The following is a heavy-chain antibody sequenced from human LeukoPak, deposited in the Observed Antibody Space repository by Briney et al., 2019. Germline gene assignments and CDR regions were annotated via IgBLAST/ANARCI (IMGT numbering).Heavy chain of an antibody. Sequence: GGSLRLSCAASGFTFSSYGMHWVRQAPGKGLEWVAVTSYDGSNKYYADSVKGRFTTSRDNSKNTLYLQMNSLRAEDTAVYYCAKEGDSSGYYFDYWGQGTLVTVSS. CDR2: TSYDGSNK. CDR3: AKEGDSSGYYFDY. CDR1: GFTFSSYG. D-gene: IGHD3-22*01. V-gene: IGHV3-30*18. J-gene: IGHJ4*02.